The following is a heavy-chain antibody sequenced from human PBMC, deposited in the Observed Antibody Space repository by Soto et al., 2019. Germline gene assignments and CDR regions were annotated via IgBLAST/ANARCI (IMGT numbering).Heavy chain of an antibody. CDR2: ISRSGNTM. V-gene: IGHV3-11*01. J-gene: IGHJ3*02. D-gene: IGHD2-2*02. CDR3: VREGRSSTSCNTGCAFDI. CDR1: VFTSWGYD. Sequence: PWGSLLLSCVASVFTSWGYDMSWIRQAPGKGLEWVSYISRSGNTMYYGDYVKGRFTISRDNAENSVFLQMIRLRAEDTAVYYCVREGRSSTSCNTGCAFDIWGQGTMVTVSS.